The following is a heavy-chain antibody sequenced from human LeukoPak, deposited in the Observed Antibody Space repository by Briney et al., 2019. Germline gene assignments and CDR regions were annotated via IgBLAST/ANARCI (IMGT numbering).Heavy chain of an antibody. J-gene: IGHJ3*02. CDR2: IRDSGAST. Sequence: PGGSLRLACAASVFTFLTYAMSWGRQAPGKGLQWVSVIRDSGASTYYADSVKGRFTISRDNSKNTLYLQMNSLRAEDTAVYYCAKAGRSGWYPGWPFDIWGQGTMVTVSS. CDR3: AKAGRSGWYPGWPFDI. D-gene: IGHD6-19*01. V-gene: IGHV3-23*01. CDR1: VFTFLTYA.